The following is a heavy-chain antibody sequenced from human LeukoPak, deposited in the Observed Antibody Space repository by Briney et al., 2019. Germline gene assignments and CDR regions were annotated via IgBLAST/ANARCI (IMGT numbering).Heavy chain of an antibody. D-gene: IGHD5-12*01. V-gene: IGHV1-8*01. CDR3: ARGATYYYYYYGMDV. Sequence: ASVKVPCKASGYTFTSYDINWVRQATGQGLEWMGWMNPNSGNTGYAQKFQGRVTMTRNTSISTAYMELSSLRSEDTAVYYCARGATYYYYYYGMDVWGQGTTVTVSS. CDR1: GYTFTSYD. J-gene: IGHJ6*02. CDR2: MNPNSGNT.